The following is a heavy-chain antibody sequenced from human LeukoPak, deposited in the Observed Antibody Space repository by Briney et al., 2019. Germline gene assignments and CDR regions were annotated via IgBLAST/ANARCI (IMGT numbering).Heavy chain of an antibody. CDR1: GFTFSSYS. CDR3: ARVGSSWYPIPY. CDR2: ISSSSSYI. Sequence: GGSLRLSCAASGFTFSSYSMNWVRQAPGKGLEWVSSISSSSSYIYYADSVKGRFTISRDNAKNSLYPQMNSLRAEDTAVYYCARVGSSWYPIPYWGQGTLVTVSS. J-gene: IGHJ4*02. V-gene: IGHV3-21*01. D-gene: IGHD6-13*01.